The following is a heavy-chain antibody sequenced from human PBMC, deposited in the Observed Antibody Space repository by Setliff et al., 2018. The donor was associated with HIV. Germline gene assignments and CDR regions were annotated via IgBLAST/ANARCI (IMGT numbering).Heavy chain of an antibody. CDR3: ARRIPLRQWMVPGDSFDV. CDR2: VHNSGST. CDR1: GVSINRTDHY. D-gene: IGHD3-10*01. J-gene: IGHJ3*01. V-gene: IGHV4-39*01. Sequence: PSETLSLTCSVSGVSINRTDHYWGWIRQPPGKGLEWIAGVHNSGSTYYNSSLKSRITISLDTSKNRLSLRLRSVTAADTAVYYCARRIPLRQWMVPGDSFDVWGRGTKVTVSS.